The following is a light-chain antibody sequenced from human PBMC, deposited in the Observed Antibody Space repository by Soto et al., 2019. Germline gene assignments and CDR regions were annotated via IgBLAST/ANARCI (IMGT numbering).Light chain of an antibody. CDR3: QQYGSSPRT. J-gene: IGKJ1*01. Sequence: EIVLTQSPGTPSLSPGEKAPLSRRASQSVSSSYLAWYQQKPGQAPRLLIYGASSRATGIPDRFSGSGSRTDFTLTISRLEPEDFAVYYCQQYGSSPRTFGQGTKVDIK. V-gene: IGKV3-20*01. CDR2: GAS. CDR1: QSVSSSY.